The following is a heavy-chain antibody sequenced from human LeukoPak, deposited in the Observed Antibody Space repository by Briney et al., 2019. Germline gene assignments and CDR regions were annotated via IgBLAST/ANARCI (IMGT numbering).Heavy chain of an antibody. D-gene: IGHD6-19*01. CDR3: ARVGQWLLSFDAFDI. CDR2: IYSGGST. Sequence: GGSLRLSCAASGFTVSSNYMSWVRQAPGKGLEWVSVIYSGGSTYYADSVKARFTISRDNSKNTLYLQMNSLRAEDTAVYYCARVGQWLLSFDAFDIWGQGTMVTVSS. CDR1: GFTVSSNY. J-gene: IGHJ3*02. V-gene: IGHV3-53*01.